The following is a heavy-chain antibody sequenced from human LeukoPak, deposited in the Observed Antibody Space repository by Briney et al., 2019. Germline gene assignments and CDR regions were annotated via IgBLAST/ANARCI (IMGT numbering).Heavy chain of an antibody. Sequence: GESLKISCKASGYSFTTYWIGWVRQMPGKGLEWMGIIYPDDSRTRYSPSFQGQVTLSVDKSISTAYLQWSSLKASDTAMYYCARPSYGASDYWGQGTLVTVSS. D-gene: IGHD4-17*01. V-gene: IGHV5-51*01. J-gene: IGHJ4*02. CDR1: GYSFTTYW. CDR2: IYPDDSRT. CDR3: ARPSYGASDY.